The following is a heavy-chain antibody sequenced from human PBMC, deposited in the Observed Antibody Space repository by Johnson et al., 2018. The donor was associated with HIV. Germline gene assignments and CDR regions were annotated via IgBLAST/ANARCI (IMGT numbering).Heavy chain of an antibody. D-gene: IGHD6-13*01. Sequence: VQLVESGGDLVQPGRSLRLSCAASGFTFSSYGMHWVRQAPGKGLEWVAVIWYDGSNKYYADSVKGRFTISRDNAKNSLYLQMNSLRAEDTAVYYCARAKRLAAAGTYDAFDIWGQGTMVTVSS. CDR2: IWYDGSNK. CDR1: GFTFSSYG. V-gene: IGHV3-33*01. CDR3: ARAKRLAAAGTYDAFDI. J-gene: IGHJ3*02.